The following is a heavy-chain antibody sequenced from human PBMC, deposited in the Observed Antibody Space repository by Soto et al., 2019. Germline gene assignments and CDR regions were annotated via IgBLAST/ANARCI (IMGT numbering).Heavy chain of an antibody. CDR1: GFTVSSSY. CDR3: ARHVGSYWYFDL. D-gene: IGHD1-26*01. J-gene: IGHJ2*01. Sequence: EMQLVESGGGLVQPGGSLRLSCAASGFTVSSSYMGWVRRAPGKGLEWVSSIYVDGRTYYADSVKDRFTISTDNSQDTRYLQMNSLRADDTAIYYCARHVGSYWYFDLWGRGTQVAVSS. CDR2: IYVDGRT. V-gene: IGHV3-66*04.